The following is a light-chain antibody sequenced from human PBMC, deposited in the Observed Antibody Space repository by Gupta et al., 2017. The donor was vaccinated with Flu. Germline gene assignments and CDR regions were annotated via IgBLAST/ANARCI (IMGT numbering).Light chain of an antibody. CDR2: DVK. CDR3: NSYASSNTYV. Sequence: SSDGGAYDYVSWYQQHPGKAPKLMIYDVKNRPSGVADRFSGTKCGNTASLSISGLQAEDEADYYCNSYASSNTYVFGTGTKVTVL. CDR1: SSDGGAYDY. V-gene: IGLV2-14*04. J-gene: IGLJ1*01.